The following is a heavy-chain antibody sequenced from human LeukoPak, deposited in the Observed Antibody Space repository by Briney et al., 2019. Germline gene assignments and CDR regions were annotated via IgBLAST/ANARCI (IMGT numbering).Heavy chain of an antibody. J-gene: IGHJ4*02. CDR2: IKTDGSQI. D-gene: IGHD7-27*01. V-gene: IGHV3-7*01. CDR3: ARDLNWETY. CDR1: GFTFSDYW. Sequence: GGSLRLSCVASGFTFSDYWMTWVRQAPGKGLEWVANIKTDGSQIYYVDSVRGRFTISRDNAKNSLYLQMNSLRVEDTAVYYCARDLNWETYWGQGTLVSVSS.